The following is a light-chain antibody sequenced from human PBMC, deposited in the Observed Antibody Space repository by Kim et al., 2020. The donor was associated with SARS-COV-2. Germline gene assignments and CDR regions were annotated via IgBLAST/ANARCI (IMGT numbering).Light chain of an antibody. CDR1: QSVSNS. CDR2: DAS. Sequence: EIVLIQSPATLSLSPGERATLSCRASQSVSNSLAWYQQKPGQAPRLLIYDASNRASGIPARFSGSGSGTDFTLTISSLEPEDFAVYYCQQRSNWPPTFGQGTPLEIK. J-gene: IGKJ5*01. CDR3: QQRSNWPPT. V-gene: IGKV3-11*01.